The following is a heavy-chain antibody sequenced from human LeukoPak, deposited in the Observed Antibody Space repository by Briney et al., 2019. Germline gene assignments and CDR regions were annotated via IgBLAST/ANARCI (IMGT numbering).Heavy chain of an antibody. Sequence: SETLSLTCTVSGGSISSYYWSWIRQPPGKGLEWIGYIYYSGSTNYNPSLKSRVTISVDTSKNQFSLKLSSVTAADTAVYYCASLYCSGGSCYSDSPNWFDPWGQGTLVTVSS. J-gene: IGHJ5*02. CDR1: GGSISSYY. D-gene: IGHD2-15*01. V-gene: IGHV4-59*08. CDR2: IYYSGST. CDR3: ASLYCSGGSCYSDSPNWFDP.